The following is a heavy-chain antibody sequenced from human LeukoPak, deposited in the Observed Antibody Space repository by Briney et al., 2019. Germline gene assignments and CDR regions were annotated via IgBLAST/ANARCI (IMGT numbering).Heavy chain of an antibody. Sequence: PGGSLRLSCAASGFTFSSYGMHWVRQAPGKGLEWVAFIRYDGSNKYYADSVKGRFTISRGNSKNTLYLQMNSLRAEDTAVYYCAKDIDIVVVPAANGNQDYWGQGTLVTVSS. V-gene: IGHV3-30*02. CDR2: IRYDGSNK. J-gene: IGHJ4*02. CDR1: GFTFSSYG. D-gene: IGHD2-2*01. CDR3: AKDIDIVVVPAANGNQDY.